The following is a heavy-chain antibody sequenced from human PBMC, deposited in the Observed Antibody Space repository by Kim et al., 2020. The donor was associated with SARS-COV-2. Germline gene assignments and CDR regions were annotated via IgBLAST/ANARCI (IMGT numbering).Heavy chain of an antibody. J-gene: IGHJ6*02. V-gene: IGHV4-59*13. CDR1: GGSISSYY. D-gene: IGHD5-18*01. CDR3: ARDLTLIQGARGGGMDV. CDR2: IYYSGST. Sequence: SETLSLTCTVSGGSISSYYWSWIRQPPGKGLEWIGYIYYSGSTNYNPSLKSRVTISVDTSKNQFSLKLSSVTAADTVVYYCARDLTLIQGARGGGMDVWGQGTTVTVSS.